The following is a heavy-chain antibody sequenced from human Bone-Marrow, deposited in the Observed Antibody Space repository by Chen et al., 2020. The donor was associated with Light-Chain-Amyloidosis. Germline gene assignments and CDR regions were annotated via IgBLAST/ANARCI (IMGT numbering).Heavy chain of an antibody. D-gene: IGHD3-9*01. Sequence: ELVESGGGLLQRGGSLRLSCAASGFAFSSYAMSWVRQAPGKGLEWVSTISGSGGSRYYGDSVKGRLTISRDNSKNALFLQMNSLRAEDTAVYYCAKDISYDEIWPGYPADAFDIWGQGKMVTVSS. J-gene: IGHJ3*02. V-gene: IGHV3-23*04. CDR2: ISGSGGSR. CDR1: GFAFSSYA. CDR3: AKDISYDEIWPGYPADAFDI.